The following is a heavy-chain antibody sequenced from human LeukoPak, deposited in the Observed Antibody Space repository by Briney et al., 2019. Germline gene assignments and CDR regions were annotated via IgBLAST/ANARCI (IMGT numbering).Heavy chain of an antibody. Sequence: GESLKISCKGSGYRFTSYWIGWVRQMPGKGLEWMGIIYPGDSDTRYSPSFQGQVTISADKSISTAYLQWSSLKASDTAMYYCARLCDSSGYYQYYFDYWGQGTLVTVSS. V-gene: IGHV5-51*01. CDR2: IYPGDSDT. CDR3: ARLCDSSGYYQYYFDY. J-gene: IGHJ4*02. D-gene: IGHD3-22*01. CDR1: GYRFTSYW.